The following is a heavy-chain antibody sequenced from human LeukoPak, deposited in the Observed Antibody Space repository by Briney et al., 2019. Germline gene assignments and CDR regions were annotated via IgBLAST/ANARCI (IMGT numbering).Heavy chain of an antibody. J-gene: IGHJ4*02. Sequence: XXTSXXISWVRQAPGQXLEWMGWISAYNGKTTYAQKLQGRVTMTTDTSTSTAYMELRSLRSDDTAVYYCARDRAAAAAIFDYWGQGTLVTVSS. D-gene: IGHD6-13*01. CDR3: ARDRAAAAAIFDY. CDR2: ISAYNGKT. CDR1: XXTSXX. V-gene: IGHV1-18*01.